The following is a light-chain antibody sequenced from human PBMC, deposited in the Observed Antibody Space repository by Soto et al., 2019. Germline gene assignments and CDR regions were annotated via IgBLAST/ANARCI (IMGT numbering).Light chain of an antibody. Sequence: ETVMTQSPDTLSVSPGERATLSCRASQSVSSNLVWYQLKPGQAPRLLIYGASNRATGIPDRFSGSGSGTDFTLTISRLEPEDFAGYYCQQYGSSGTFGQGTKV. V-gene: IGKV3-20*01. CDR3: QQYGSSGT. CDR1: QSVSSN. CDR2: GAS. J-gene: IGKJ1*01.